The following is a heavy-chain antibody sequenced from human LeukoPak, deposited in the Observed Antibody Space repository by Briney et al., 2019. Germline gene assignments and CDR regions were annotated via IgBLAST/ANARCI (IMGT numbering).Heavy chain of an antibody. CDR3: ARPQSSSGYYWPFDD. CDR2: ISPSSGT. Sequence: PGGSPRLSCAASGFTFSSYAMRWVRQAPGKGLEWVSAISPSSGTFYADSVKGRFTISRDNSKNTLYLQMNSLRAEDTAVYYCARPQSSSGYYWPFDDWGQGTLVTVSS. CDR1: GFTFSSYA. D-gene: IGHD3-22*01. V-gene: IGHV3-23*01. J-gene: IGHJ4*02.